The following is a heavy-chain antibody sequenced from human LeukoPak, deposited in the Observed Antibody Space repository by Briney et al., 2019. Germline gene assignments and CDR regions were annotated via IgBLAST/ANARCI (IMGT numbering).Heavy chain of an antibody. J-gene: IGHJ4*02. CDR1: GFTFNSYG. CDR2: ISGSGADT. D-gene: IGHD3-10*01. Sequence: GGSLRLSCGASGFTFNSYGMNWVRQAPGKGLEWVSGISGSGADTYYADSVKGRFTISRDNSRNTLYLQMNSLRAEDTAVYYCALRSPYYYGSGVDYWGQGTLVTVSS. CDR3: ALRSPYYYGSGVDY. V-gene: IGHV3-23*01.